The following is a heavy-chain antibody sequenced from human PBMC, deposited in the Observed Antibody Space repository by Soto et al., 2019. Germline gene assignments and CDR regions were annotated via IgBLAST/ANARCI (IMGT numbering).Heavy chain of an antibody. V-gene: IGHV4-34*01. CDR3: ARVGRWSRVGYSRVPDY. CDR1: GGSFSGYY. D-gene: IGHD2-15*01. J-gene: IGHJ4*02. CDR2: INHSGST. Sequence: QVQLQQWGAGLLKPSETLSLTCAVYGGSFSGYYWSWIRQPPGKGLEWIGEINHSGSTNYNPSLKSRVTISVDTSKNQFSLKLSSVTAADTAVYYCARVGRWSRVGYSRVPDYWGQGTLVTVSS.